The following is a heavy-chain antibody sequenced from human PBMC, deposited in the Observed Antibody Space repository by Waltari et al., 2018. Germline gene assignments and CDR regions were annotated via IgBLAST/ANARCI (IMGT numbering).Heavy chain of an antibody. J-gene: IGHJ4*02. CDR1: GYSFTDYH. Sequence: QVQLVQSGTEVKKPGASVKVSCQASGYSFTDYHLHWVRQTPGQGLEWLGLINPKNGDTSYAQNFLGRVTMTRDTSINTVYMDLSGLRSDDTAVFYCARDPGPIVGAPDYWGQGTLVTVSS. CDR3: ARDPGPIVGAPDY. CDR2: INPKNGDT. V-gene: IGHV1-2*02. D-gene: IGHD1-26*01.